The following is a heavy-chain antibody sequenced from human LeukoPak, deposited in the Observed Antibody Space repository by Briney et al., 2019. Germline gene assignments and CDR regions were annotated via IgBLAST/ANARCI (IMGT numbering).Heavy chain of an antibody. D-gene: IGHD6-19*01. V-gene: IGHV4-59*08. Sequence: SETLSLTCTVSGGSISSYYWSWIRQPPGKGLEWIGYIYYSGSTNYNPSLKSRVTISVDTSKNQFSLKLSSVTAADTAVYYCASVAVASYSLYFDYWGQGTLVTVSS. CDR1: GGSISSYY. CDR2: IYYSGST. J-gene: IGHJ4*02. CDR3: ASVAVASYSLYFDY.